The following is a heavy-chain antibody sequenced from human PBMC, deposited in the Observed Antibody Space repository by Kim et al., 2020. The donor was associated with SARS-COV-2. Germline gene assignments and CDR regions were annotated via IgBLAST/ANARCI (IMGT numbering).Heavy chain of an antibody. J-gene: IGHJ6*02. D-gene: IGHD2-21*02. CDR3: AILAVTKYYYYYYGMDV. V-gene: IGHV3-23*01. CDR1: GFTFSSYA. Sequence: GGSLRLSCAASGFTFSSYAMSWVRQAPGKGLEWVSAISGSGGSTYYADSVKGRFTISRDNSKNTLYLQMNSLRAEDTAVYYCAILAVTKYYYYYYGMDVWGQGTTVTVSS. CDR2: ISGSGGST.